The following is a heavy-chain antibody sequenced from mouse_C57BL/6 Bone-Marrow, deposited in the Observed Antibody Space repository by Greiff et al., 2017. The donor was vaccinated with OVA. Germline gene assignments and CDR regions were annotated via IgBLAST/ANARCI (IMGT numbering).Heavy chain of an antibody. Sequence: DVKLVESGGGLVKPGGSLKLSCAASGFTFSSYAMSWVRQTPEKRLEWVATISDGGSYTYYPDNVKGRFTISRDNAKNNLYLQMSHLKSEDTAMYYCARVPLYYYGSTRYFDVWGTGTTVTVSS. CDR2: ISDGGSYT. CDR1: GFTFSSYA. CDR3: ARVPLYYYGSTRYFDV. J-gene: IGHJ1*03. V-gene: IGHV5-4*03. D-gene: IGHD1-1*01.